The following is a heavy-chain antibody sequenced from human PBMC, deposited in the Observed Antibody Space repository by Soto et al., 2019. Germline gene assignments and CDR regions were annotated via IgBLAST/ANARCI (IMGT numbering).Heavy chain of an antibody. CDR1: GGTFSSYT. V-gene: IGHV1-69*02. D-gene: IGHD2-2*02. Sequence: QVQLVQSGAEVKKPGSSVKVSCKASGGTFSSYTISWVRQAPGQGLEWMGRIIPILGIANYAQKFQGRVTTTADKSTSTSYMGLSSLGYEDTAVYYCAMEYCSSTSCYRDYWGQGTLVTVSS. CDR3: AMEYCSSTSCYRDY. CDR2: IIPILGIA. J-gene: IGHJ4*02.